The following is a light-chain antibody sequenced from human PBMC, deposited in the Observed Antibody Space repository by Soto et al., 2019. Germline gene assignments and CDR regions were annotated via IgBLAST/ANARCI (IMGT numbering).Light chain of an antibody. CDR3: QQRSNWPIT. V-gene: IGKV3-11*01. J-gene: IGKJ1*01. CDR1: QSVSSY. CDR2: DAS. Sequence: IVFTQSPCTLSLSPGERASLSCRASQSVSSYLAWYQQKPGQAPRLLIYDASNRATGIPARFSGSGSGTDFTLTISSLEPEDFAVYYCQQRSNWPITFGQGTKVDI.